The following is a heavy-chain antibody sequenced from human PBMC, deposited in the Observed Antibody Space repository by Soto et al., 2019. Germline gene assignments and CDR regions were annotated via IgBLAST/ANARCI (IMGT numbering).Heavy chain of an antibody. V-gene: IGHV5-51*01. CDR3: ARGGVSARTFDY. J-gene: IGHJ4*02. CDR2: IYPSDSDT. D-gene: IGHD6-6*01. Sequence: PGESLKISCKGSGYNFAGYWIAWVRQMPGKGLELMGIIYPSDSDTRYRPSFQGQVTISADKSISSAYLQWSSLRASDTAMYYCARGGVSARTFDYWGQGTPVTVSS. CDR1: GYNFAGYW.